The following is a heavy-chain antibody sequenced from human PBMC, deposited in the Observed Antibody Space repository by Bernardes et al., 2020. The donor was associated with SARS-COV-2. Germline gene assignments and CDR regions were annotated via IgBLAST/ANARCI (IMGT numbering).Heavy chain of an antibody. J-gene: IGHJ6*02. CDR2: SIGQGDSYPT. CDR3: ARDQWRPDYYYGLDV. Sequence: SLRPSCAASGFTFSDHYMDWLRQAPGQGPEWVGPSIGQGDSYPTEYAASVKGRFTISRDDSKNSVYLQMNSLKIEDTAVYYCARDQWRPDYYYGLDVWGQGTKVTVS. D-gene: IGHD6-19*01. V-gene: IGHV3-72*01. CDR1: GFTFSDHY.